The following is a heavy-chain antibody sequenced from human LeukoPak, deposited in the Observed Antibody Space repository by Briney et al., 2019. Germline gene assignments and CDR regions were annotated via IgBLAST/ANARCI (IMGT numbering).Heavy chain of an antibody. J-gene: IGHJ4*02. Sequence: SETLSLTCAVSGGSISSGGYSWSWIRQPPGKGLEWIGYIYYSGSTYYNPSLKSRVTISVDTSKNQFSLKLSSVTAADTAVYYCARGSDILALEYYFDYWGQGTLVTVSS. CDR2: IYYSGST. CDR1: GGSISSGGYS. V-gene: IGHV4-30-4*07. D-gene: IGHD2/OR15-2a*01. CDR3: ARGSDILALEYYFDY.